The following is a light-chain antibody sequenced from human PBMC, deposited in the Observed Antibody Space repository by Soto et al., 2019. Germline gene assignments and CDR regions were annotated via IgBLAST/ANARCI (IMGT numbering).Light chain of an antibody. CDR2: GAS. CDR1: QGVSSY. CDR3: QQRGNWPLT. Sequence: VLTQSPATLALSPGERATLSCRASQGVSSYLAWYQQKPGQAPRLLIYGASSRATGIPDRFSGSGSGTDFTLTISSLEPEDFAVYYCQQRGNWPLTFGQGTRLEIK. V-gene: IGKV3D-11*01. J-gene: IGKJ5*01.